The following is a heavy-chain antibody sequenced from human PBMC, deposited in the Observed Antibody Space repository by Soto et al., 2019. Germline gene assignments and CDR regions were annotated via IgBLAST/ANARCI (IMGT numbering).Heavy chain of an antibody. CDR1: GFTFDDYA. CDR2: ISWNSGSI. J-gene: IGHJ4*02. V-gene: IGHV3-9*01. Sequence: EVQLVESGGGLVQPGRSLRLSCAASGFTFDDYAMHWVRQAPGKGLEWVSRISWNSGSIGYADSVKGRFTISRDNVKNSLYLQSDRLIAEDTALYYCGKAVGSYGNFDYWGQVILVTVSS. CDR3: GKAVGSYGNFDY. D-gene: IGHD5-18*01.